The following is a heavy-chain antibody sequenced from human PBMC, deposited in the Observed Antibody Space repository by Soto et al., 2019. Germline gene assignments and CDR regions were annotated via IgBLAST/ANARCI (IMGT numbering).Heavy chain of an antibody. CDR3: ARHFKSSGWSPSWFDP. J-gene: IGHJ5*02. D-gene: IGHD6-19*01. CDR2: IYYSGST. V-gene: IGHV4-39*01. CDR1: GGSSSSSSYY. Sequence: SETLSLTCTVSGGSSSSSSYYWGWIRQPPGKGLEWIGSIYYSGSTYYNPSLKSRVTISVDTSKNQFSLKLSSVTAADTAVYYCARHFKSSGWSPSWFDPWGQGTLVTVSS.